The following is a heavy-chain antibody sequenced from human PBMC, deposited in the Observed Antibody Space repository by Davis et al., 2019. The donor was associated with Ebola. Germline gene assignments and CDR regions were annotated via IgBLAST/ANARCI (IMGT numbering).Heavy chain of an antibody. D-gene: IGHD4-11*01. CDR3: ATSVTTVVWNWFDS. CDR1: GYTFTNYG. V-gene: IGHV1-18*04. Sequence: ASVKVSCKASGYTFTNYGFSWVRQAPGQGLEWMGWISAYNGNTNYAQNFQGRVTMTRDTSTTTVYLEVSSLRSDDTAAYYCATSVTTVVWNWFDSWGPGTLVTVSS. J-gene: IGHJ5*01. CDR2: ISAYNGNT.